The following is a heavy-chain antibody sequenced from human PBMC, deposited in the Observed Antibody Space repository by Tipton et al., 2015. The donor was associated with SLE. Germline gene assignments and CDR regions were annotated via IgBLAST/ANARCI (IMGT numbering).Heavy chain of an antibody. Sequence: LRLSCNVSGDSISSGGYYWSWIRQPPGKGLEWIGNIYYSGSTYYNPFLKSRVTISVDTSKNQFSLKLSSVTAADTAVYYCTRDPGQDYYNGLDVWGQGTTVTVSS. J-gene: IGHJ6*02. V-gene: IGHV4-31*03. CDR3: TRDPGQDYYNGLDV. CDR1: GDSISSGGYY. CDR2: IYYSGST.